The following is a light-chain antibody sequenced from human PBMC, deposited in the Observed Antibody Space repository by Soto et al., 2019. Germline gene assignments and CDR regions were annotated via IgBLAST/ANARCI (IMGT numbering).Light chain of an antibody. J-gene: IGKJ4*01. CDR3: QQANSFLFT. CDR1: QSISSW. CDR2: KAS. V-gene: IGKV1-5*03. Sequence: DIQMSQSPSTLSASVGDRVTITCRASQSISSWLAWYQQKPGKAPKLLIYKASSLESGVPSRFSGSGSETEFTLTISSLLPDDFATYYCQQANSFLFTFGGGTKVDIK.